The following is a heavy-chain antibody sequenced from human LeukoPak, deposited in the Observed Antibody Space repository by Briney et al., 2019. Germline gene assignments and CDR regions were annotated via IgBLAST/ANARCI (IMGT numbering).Heavy chain of an antibody. J-gene: IGHJ4*02. V-gene: IGHV4-34*01. Sequence: SETLSLTCAVYGGSFSGYYWSWIRQPPGKGLEWIGEINHSGSTNYNPSLKSRVTISVDTSKNQFSLRLSSVTAADTAMYYCARGYRVVGATRPLYYFDYWGQGTLVTVSS. CDR2: INHSGST. CDR3: ARGYRVVGATRPLYYFDY. CDR1: GGSFSGYY. D-gene: IGHD1-26*01.